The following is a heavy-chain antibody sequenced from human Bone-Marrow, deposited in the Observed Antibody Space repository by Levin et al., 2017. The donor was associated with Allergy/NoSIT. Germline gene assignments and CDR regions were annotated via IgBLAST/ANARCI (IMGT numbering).Heavy chain of an antibody. Sequence: GESLKISCKASGYTFTGSYLHWVRQAPGQRPEWMGRINPKTGGTNYERKFQGRVIMTSDTSISAAYMQLSGLGSDDTAVYYCARATPYGDPYDTDYYYYMDVWGKGTTVTVSS. CDR2: INPKTGGT. V-gene: IGHV1-2*06. CDR3: ARATPYGDPYDTDYYYYMDV. CDR1: GYTFTGSY. J-gene: IGHJ6*03. D-gene: IGHD4-17*01.